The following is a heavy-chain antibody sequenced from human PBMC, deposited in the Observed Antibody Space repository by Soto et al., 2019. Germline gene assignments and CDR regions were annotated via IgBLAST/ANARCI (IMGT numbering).Heavy chain of an antibody. CDR1: GGSIRSAGYY. J-gene: IGHJ4*02. CDR3: ARVRQSESSYGAPPLYYFDF. D-gene: IGHD5-18*01. Sequence: KPSETLSLTCTVSGGSIRSAGYYWSWIRQHPGKGLEWVGYIYFSGSAYYNPSLTSRLTISVDTSKNQFSLKLTSVTAADTAVYYCARVRQSESSYGAPPLYYFDFWGLGTLVTSPQ. CDR2: IYFSGSA. V-gene: IGHV4-31*03.